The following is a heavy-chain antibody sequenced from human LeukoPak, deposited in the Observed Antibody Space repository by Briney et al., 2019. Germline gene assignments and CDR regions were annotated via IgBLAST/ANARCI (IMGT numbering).Heavy chain of an antibody. CDR2: INTSGST. CDR3: ARLLLTSSYYDRLWTFDY. Sequence: KASETLSLTCTVSGGSISDYHWTWVRQPAGKGLEWIGRINTSGSTNYNPSLNSRVTMSVDTSKNQFSLKLTSVTAADTGVYYCARLLLTSSYYDRLWTFDYWGQGSLVTVSS. D-gene: IGHD3-22*01. CDR1: GGSISDYH. J-gene: IGHJ4*02. V-gene: IGHV4-4*07.